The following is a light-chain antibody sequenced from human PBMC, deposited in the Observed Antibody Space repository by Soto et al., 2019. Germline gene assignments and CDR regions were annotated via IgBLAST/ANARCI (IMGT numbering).Light chain of an antibody. V-gene: IGLV4-69*01. CDR1: SGHSSYA. CDR3: QTWDTGIVV. CDR2: LNSDGSH. J-gene: IGLJ2*01. Sequence: QPVLTQSPSASASLGASVKLTCTLSSGHSSYAIAWHQQQPEKGPRYLMKLNSDGSHSKGDGIHDRFSGSTSGAERFLTISSLQSEDEADYYCQTWDTGIVVFGGGTKLTVL.